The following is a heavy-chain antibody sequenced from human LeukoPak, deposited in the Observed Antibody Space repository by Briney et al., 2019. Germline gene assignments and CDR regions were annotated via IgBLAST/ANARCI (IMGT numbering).Heavy chain of an antibody. CDR3: ARQPANTAAFDI. CDR1: GGSINTYY. Sequence: MASETLSLTCTVSGGSINTYYWSWIRQPPGKGLEWIAYVRDNGESNYNPSLKSRVAISLDTANNQISPRLNFVTAADTAIYYCARQPANTAAFDIWGLGTMVTVSS. J-gene: IGHJ3*02. V-gene: IGHV4-59*08. D-gene: IGHD5-18*01. CDR2: VRDNGES.